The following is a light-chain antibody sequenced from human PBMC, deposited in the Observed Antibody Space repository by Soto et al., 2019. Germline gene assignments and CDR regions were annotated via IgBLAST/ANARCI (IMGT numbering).Light chain of an antibody. Sequence: QSVLTQPPSVSGAPGQRVTISCTGSSSNIGAHYDVHWYQQLPGTAPKLLIYSNNQRPSGVPDRFSGSKSGTSASLAISGLQSEDEADYYCAAWDDSLNGLLFGGGTQLTVL. J-gene: IGLJ2*01. CDR3: AAWDDSLNGLL. CDR2: SNN. V-gene: IGLV1-40*01. CDR1: SSNIGAHYD.